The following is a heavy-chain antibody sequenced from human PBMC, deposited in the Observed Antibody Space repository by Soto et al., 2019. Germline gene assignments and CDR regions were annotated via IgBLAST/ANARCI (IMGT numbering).Heavy chain of an antibody. CDR1: GFTFNNYG. Sequence: QVQLVESGGGVVQPGTSLRLSCVGSGFTFNNYGIHWVRQAPGKGLEWVAGISYEGRYTSSGDSVQGRFTISRDNSTNTVYLRMSSLGEEVTAVYFCARELGSSASVSYPDFWGQGTLVTVSS. CDR3: ARELGSSASVSYPDF. V-gene: IGHV3-30*03. D-gene: IGHD3-10*01. CDR2: ISYEGRYT. J-gene: IGHJ4*02.